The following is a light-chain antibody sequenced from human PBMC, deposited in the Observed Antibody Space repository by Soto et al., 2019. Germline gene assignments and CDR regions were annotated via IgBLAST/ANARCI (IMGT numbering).Light chain of an antibody. CDR3: SSYTSSSTRV. V-gene: IGLV2-14*01. J-gene: IGLJ1*01. CDR2: DVS. CDR1: RSDVGGYNY. Sequence: QPVLTQPASVSGSPGQSITISCTGTRSDVGGYNYVSWYQQHPGKAPKLMIYDVSNRPSGVSNRFSGSKSGNTASLTISGLQAEDEADYYCSSYTSSSTRVFGTGTKLTVL.